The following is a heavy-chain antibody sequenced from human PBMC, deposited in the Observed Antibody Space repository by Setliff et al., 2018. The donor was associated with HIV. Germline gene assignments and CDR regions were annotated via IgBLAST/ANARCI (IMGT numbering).Heavy chain of an antibody. D-gene: IGHD3-10*01. CDR3: ARGPRFNSLRYNYYCMDV. Sequence: GGSLRLSCTASGFTFSSYSMNWVRQAPGKGPEWVSYISSSSSTIYYADSVKGRFTISRDNANNSQYLQMNSLRAEDTALYYCARGPRFNSLRYNYYCMDVWGKGTTVTVSS. CDR1: GFTFSSYS. J-gene: IGHJ6*03. V-gene: IGHV3-48*01. CDR2: ISSSSSTI.